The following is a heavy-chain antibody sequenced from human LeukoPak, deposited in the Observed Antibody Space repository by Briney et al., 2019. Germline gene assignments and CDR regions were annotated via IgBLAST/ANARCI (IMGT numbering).Heavy chain of an antibody. CDR2: ISAYNGNT. J-gene: IGHJ4*02. D-gene: IGHD3-10*01. CDR3: ARDHYGSGSYYSAFDY. Sequence: ASVKVSCKASGYTFTSYGISWVRQAPGQGLEWMGWISAYNGNTNYAQKLQGRVTMTTDTSTSTAYMELRSLRSDDTAVYYCARDHYGSGSYYSAFDYWGQGTLVTVSS. V-gene: IGHV1-18*01. CDR1: GYTFTSYG.